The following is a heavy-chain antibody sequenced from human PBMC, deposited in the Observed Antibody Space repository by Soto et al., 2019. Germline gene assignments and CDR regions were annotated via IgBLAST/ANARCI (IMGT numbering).Heavy chain of an antibody. CDR3: AKDPLYGDCSSTSCYEFSDY. CDR1: GFNFSSYA. CDR2: ISGSGGST. J-gene: IGHJ4*02. V-gene: IGHV3-23*01. D-gene: IGHD2-2*01. Sequence: GGSLRLSCAASGFNFSSYAMSWVRQAPGKGLEWVSAISGSGGSTYYADSVKGRFTISRDNSKNTLYLQMNSLRAEDTAVYYCAKDPLYGDCSSTSCYEFSDYWGQGTLVTAPQ.